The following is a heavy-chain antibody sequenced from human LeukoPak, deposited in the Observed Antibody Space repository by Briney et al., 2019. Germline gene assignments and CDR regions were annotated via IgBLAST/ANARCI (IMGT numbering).Heavy chain of an antibody. CDR2: ISRSGSTK. CDR3: ARGGTGTTDY. J-gene: IGHJ4*02. D-gene: IGHD1-7*01. V-gene: IGHV3-11*04. CDR1: GFTFSDYN. Sequence: GGSLRLSCAASGFTFSDYNMRWIRQAPGKGLEWVSSISRSGSTKYYADSVKGRFTISRDNAKNSLYLQMNSLRAEDTAVYYCARGGTGTTDYWGQGTLVTVSS.